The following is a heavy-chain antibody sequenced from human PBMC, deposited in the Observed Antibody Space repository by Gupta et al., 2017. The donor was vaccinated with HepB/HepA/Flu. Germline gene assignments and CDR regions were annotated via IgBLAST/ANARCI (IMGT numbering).Heavy chain of an antibody. V-gene: IGHV4-39*01. CDR1: DDSITSGSFF. CDR3: ARGTTYGSSLSGGREAAGACFDY. D-gene: IGHD2-2*01. J-gene: IGHJ4*02. Sequence: QLQLQESGPGLVKPSETLSLTCTVSDDSITSGSFFWGWIRQPPGKGLEWIGNIYHSGSSYYNPSLRSRITISVDTSRYQFSLKLDSVTAADTAVYYCARGTTYGSSLSGGREAAGACFDYWGQGARVTVSS. CDR2: IYHSGSS.